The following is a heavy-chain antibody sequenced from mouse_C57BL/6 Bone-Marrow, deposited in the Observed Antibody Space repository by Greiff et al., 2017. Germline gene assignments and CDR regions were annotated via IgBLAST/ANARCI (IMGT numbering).Heavy chain of an antibody. CDR2: IDPANGNT. V-gene: IGHV14-3*01. CDR3: ACSHYYGSVYYYAMDY. J-gene: IGHJ4*01. Sequence: EVQLQQSVAELVRPGASVKLSCTASGFNIKNTYMHWVKQRPEQGLEWIGRIDPANGNTKYAPKFQGKATITADTTSNTAYLQLSSLTSDVTAIYYCACSHYYGSVYYYAMDYWGQGTSVTVSS. CDR1: GFNIKNTY. D-gene: IGHD1-1*01.